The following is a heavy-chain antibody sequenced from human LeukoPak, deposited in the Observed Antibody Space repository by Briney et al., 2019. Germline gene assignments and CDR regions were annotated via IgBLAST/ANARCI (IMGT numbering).Heavy chain of an antibody. CDR1: GGSISSYY. CDR3: AREGYCSGGSCYYLGPIDY. V-gene: IGHV4-59*01. CDR2: INYSGST. J-gene: IGHJ4*02. Sequence: SETLSLTCTVSGGSISSYYWSWIRQPPGKGLEWIGYINYSGSTNYNPSLKSRVTISVDTSKSQFSLKVSSVTAADTAVYYCAREGYCSGGSCYYLGPIDYWGQGTLVTVSS. D-gene: IGHD2-15*01.